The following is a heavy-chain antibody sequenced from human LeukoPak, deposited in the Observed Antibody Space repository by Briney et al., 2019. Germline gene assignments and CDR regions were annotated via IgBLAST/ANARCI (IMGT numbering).Heavy chain of an antibody. CDR2: IIPIFGTA. CDR1: GGTFSSYA. CDR3: ARDLHDFWSGYSYYYMDV. V-gene: IGHV1-69*05. Sequence: ASVKVSCKASGGTFSSYAISWVRQAPGQGLEWMGGIIPIFGTANYAQKFQGRVTITTDESTSTAYMELSSLGSEDTAVYYCARDLHDFWSGYSYYYMDVWGKGTTVTVSS. J-gene: IGHJ6*03. D-gene: IGHD3-3*01.